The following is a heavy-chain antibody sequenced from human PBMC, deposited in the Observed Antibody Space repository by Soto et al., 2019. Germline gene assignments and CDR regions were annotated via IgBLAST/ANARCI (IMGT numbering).Heavy chain of an antibody. CDR2: IIPIFGTA. D-gene: IGHD4-17*01. CDR1: GGTFSSYA. V-gene: IGHV1-69*12. J-gene: IGHJ5*02. Sequence: QVQLVQSGAEVKKPGSSVKVSCKASGGTFSSYAISWVRQAPGQGLEWMGGIIPIFGTANYAQKFQGRVTITADESTGSACMELRSLRSEDTAVYYCAREGGTVTTDLASNWFDPWGQGTLVTVSS. CDR3: AREGGTVTTDLASNWFDP.